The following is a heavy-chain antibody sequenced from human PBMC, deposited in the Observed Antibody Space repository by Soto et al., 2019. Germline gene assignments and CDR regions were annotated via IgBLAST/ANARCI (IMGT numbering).Heavy chain of an antibody. V-gene: IGHV1-46*02. CDR3: ASHDPGARFDP. CDR2: INPTDGSV. CDR1: GYTFKSFY. Sequence: QVQLVQSGAEVKKPGASVKVSCTASGYTFKSFYMHWVRQAPGQGLEWIGIINPTDGSVSYAQKFQDRVTLTTDRPTSTVYMELSSLRSDDTAVYYCASHDPGARFDPWGQGTLVIVSS. D-gene: IGHD1-1*01. J-gene: IGHJ5*02.